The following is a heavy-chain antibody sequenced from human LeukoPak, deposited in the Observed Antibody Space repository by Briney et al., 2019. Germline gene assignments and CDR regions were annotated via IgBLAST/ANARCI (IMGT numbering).Heavy chain of an antibody. D-gene: IGHD2-21*01. CDR3: ARLQGLGDDFFDY. CDR1: GYTFTSYG. CDR2: INPNSGGT. Sequence: ASVKVSCKASGYTFTSYGISWVRQAPGQGLEWMGRINPNSGGTNYAQKFQGRVTMTRDTSISTAYMELSRLRSDDTAVYYCARLQGLGDDFFDYWGQGTLVTVSS. J-gene: IGHJ4*02. V-gene: IGHV1-2*06.